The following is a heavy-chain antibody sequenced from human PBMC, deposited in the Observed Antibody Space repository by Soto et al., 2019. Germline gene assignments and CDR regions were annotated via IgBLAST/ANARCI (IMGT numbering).Heavy chain of an antibody. CDR1: GGSISGYY. D-gene: IGHD5-12*01. Sequence: SETLSLTCTVSGGSISGYYWSWIRQPPGKGLEWIGYIYYTGSTNYNPSLKSRVTISVDTSKNQFSLKLSSVTAADTAVYYCAREGRDGYNPLDYWGQGTLVTVSS. CDR3: AREGRDGYNPLDY. CDR2: IYYTGST. V-gene: IGHV4-59*01. J-gene: IGHJ4*02.